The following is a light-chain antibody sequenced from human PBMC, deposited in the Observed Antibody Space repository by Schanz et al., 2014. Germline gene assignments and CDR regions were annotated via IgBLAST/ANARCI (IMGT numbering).Light chain of an antibody. V-gene: IGKV3-20*01. CDR1: QRVTSY. Sequence: EVVLTQSPATLSLAPGEKATLSCRASQRVTSYVAWYQHKNGQAPRLLIYDASNRATGIPARFSDSGSGTDFTLTISRLEPEDFAVYYCQHYGSSPRPFGQGTKVEIK. CDR3: QHYGSSPRP. J-gene: IGKJ1*01. CDR2: DAS.